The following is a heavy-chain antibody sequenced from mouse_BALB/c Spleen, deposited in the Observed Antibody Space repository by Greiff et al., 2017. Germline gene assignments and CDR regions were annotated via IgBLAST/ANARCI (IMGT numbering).Heavy chain of an antibody. CDR3: TRESLTGTWFAY. CDR1: GYTFTSYY. J-gene: IGHJ3*01. CDR2: INPSNGGT. Sequence: QVQLQQSGAELVKPGASVKLSCKASGYTFTSYYMYWVKQRPGQGLEWIGEINPSNGGTNFNEKFKSKATLTVDKSSSTAYMQLSSLTSEDSAVYYCTRESLTGTWFAYWGQGTLVTVSA. V-gene: IGHV1S81*02. D-gene: IGHD4-1*01.